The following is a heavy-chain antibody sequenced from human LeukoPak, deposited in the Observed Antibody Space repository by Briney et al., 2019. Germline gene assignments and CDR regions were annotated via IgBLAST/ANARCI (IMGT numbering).Heavy chain of an antibody. Sequence: ASVKVSCKASGYTFTGYYMHWMRQAPGQGLEWMGWMNPNSGGTNYAQKFQGRVTMTGDTSISTAYMELSRLRSDYTAVYYCAKESIAAAVPYNWFDYWGQGSLVTVSS. D-gene: IGHD6-13*01. CDR1: GYTFTGYY. J-gene: IGHJ5*01. CDR3: AKESIAAAVPYNWFDY. V-gene: IGHV1-2*02. CDR2: MNPNSGGT.